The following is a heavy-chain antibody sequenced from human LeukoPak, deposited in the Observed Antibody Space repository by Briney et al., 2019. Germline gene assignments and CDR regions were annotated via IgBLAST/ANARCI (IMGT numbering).Heavy chain of an antibody. CDR2: ISYDGSNK. D-gene: IGHD3-10*01. CDR3: AKASVRGVYGGSDY. V-gene: IGHV3-30*18. Sequence: GGSLRLSCAASGFTFSNYGIHWVRQAPGKGLEWVAVISYDGSNKYYADSVKGRFTISKDNSKNTLYLQMNSLRAEDTALYYCAKASVRGVYGGSDYWGQGTLVTVSS. CDR1: GFTFSNYG. J-gene: IGHJ4*02.